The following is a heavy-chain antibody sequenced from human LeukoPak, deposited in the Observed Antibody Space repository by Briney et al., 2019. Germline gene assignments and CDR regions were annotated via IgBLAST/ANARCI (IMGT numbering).Heavy chain of an antibody. V-gene: IGHV3-23*01. CDR3: AKGLGGGGYSRYKGVDQ. CDR1: GFTFNSFA. Sequence: PGGSLRLSCAASGFTFNSFAMNWVRQAPGRGLEWVSRISCSDYNSHYADFVKGRFTISRDNAKITLHLKMSRQRAEATTDYYWAKGLGGGGYSRYKGVDQWGQGTPVTVSS. CDR2: ISCSDYNS. D-gene: IGHD3-16*02. J-gene: IGHJ4*02.